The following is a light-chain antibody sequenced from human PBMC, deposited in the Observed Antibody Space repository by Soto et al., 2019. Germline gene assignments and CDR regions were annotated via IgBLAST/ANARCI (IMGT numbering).Light chain of an antibody. J-gene: IGKJ2*01. CDR3: QQYLASPYT. CDR2: GAS. V-gene: IGKV3-20*01. Sequence: EIVLTQSPGPLALSPGERATLSCRASRSVPSNYLAWYQQSPGQSPRLLIYGASSRATGTPVRFSGGGSGTEFTLTISRLEPEDFALYYCQQYLASPYTFGQGTKVEF. CDR1: RSVPSNY.